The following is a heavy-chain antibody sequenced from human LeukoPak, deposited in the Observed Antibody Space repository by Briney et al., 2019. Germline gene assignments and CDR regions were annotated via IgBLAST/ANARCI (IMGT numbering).Heavy chain of an antibody. CDR2: INHSGST. CDR1: GGSISSYY. CDR3: ARGFRLERYNWNYGGYYYYMDV. V-gene: IGHV4-34*01. J-gene: IGHJ6*03. Sequence: NPSETLSLTCTVSGGSISSYYWSWIRQPPGKGLEWIGEINHSGSTNYNPSLKSRVTISVDTSKNQFSLKLSSVTAADTAVYNCARGFRLERYNWNYGGYYYYMDVWGKGTTVTVSS. D-gene: IGHD1-7*01.